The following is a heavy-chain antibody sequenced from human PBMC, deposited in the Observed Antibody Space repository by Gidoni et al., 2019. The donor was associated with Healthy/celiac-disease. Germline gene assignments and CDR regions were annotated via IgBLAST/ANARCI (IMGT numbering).Heavy chain of an antibody. CDR3: ASLVGYCSSTSCYTPNWFDP. Sequence: QVQLQESGPGLVKPSQTLSLTCTVSGGSISSGGYYWSWIRQHPGKGLEWIGYIYYSGSTYDNPSRKSRVTISVVTSKNQFSLKLSSVTAADTAVYYCASLVGYCSSTSCYTPNWFDPWGQGTLVTVSS. J-gene: IGHJ5*02. CDR2: IYYSGST. D-gene: IGHD2-2*02. V-gene: IGHV4-31*03. CDR1: GGSISSGGYY.